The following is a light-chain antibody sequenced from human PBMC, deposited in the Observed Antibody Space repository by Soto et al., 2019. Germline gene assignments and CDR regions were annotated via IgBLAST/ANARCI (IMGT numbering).Light chain of an antibody. V-gene: IGKV3-20*01. Sequence: IVLSHSPGTLSLSPWERATLSCRASQSVSSSYLAWYQQKPGQAPRLLIDGASSRVTGIPDRFSGSGSGTDFTLTISRLEPEDVAVYYCQQYGSSLWTFGQGTKVDIK. CDR1: QSVSSSY. CDR2: GAS. J-gene: IGKJ1*01. CDR3: QQYGSSLWT.